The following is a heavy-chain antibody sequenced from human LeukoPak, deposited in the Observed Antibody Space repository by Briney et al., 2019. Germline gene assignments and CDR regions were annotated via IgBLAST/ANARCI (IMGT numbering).Heavy chain of an antibody. D-gene: IGHD3-22*01. CDR3: ARGVNGYYDSSGYFPIDY. J-gene: IGHJ4*02. CDR1: GYTFTSYG. CDR2: ISAYNGNT. V-gene: IGHV1-18*01. Sequence: GASVKVSCKASGYTFTSYGISWVRQAPGQGLEWMGWISAYNGNTNYAQKLQGRVTMTTDTSTSTAYMELRSLRSDDTAVYYCARGVNGYYDSSGYFPIDYWGQGTLVTVSS.